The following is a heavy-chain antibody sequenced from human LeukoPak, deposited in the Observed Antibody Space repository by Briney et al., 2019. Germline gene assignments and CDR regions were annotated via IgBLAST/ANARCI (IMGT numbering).Heavy chain of an antibody. V-gene: IGHV3-30*02. CDR3: AKDGDYCSGGSCYDLFDY. CDR1: GFTFSSYG. CDR2: IRYDGSNK. Sequence: PGGSLRLSCAASGFTFSSYGMHWVRQAPGKGLEWVAFIRYDGSNKYYADSVKGRFTISRDNSKNTLYLQMDSLRAEDTAVYYCAKDGDYCSGGSCYDLFDYWGQGTLVTVSS. J-gene: IGHJ4*02. D-gene: IGHD2-15*01.